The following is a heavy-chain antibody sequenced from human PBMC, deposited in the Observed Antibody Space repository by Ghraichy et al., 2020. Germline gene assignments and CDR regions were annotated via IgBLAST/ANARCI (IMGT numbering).Heavy chain of an antibody. D-gene: IGHD3-3*01. CDR2: ISTNGDTT. CDR3: VKEVWTSDFWSVDYFDY. V-gene: IGHV3-64D*06. CDR1: GFSFRSYA. J-gene: IGHJ4*02. Sequence: GGSLRLSCSASGFSFRSYAMHWVRQAPGKGPEYVSGISTNGDTTHYSDSVKGRFTISRDNSMNTLNLQMNSLRNEDTAVYYCVKEVWTSDFWSVDYFDYWGQGSLVTVSA.